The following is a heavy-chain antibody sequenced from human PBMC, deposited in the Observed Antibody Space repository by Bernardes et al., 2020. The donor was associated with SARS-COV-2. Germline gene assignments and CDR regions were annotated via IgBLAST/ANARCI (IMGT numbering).Heavy chain of an antibody. V-gene: IGHV1-2*04. CDR1: GYTFTGYY. CDR2: INPNSGGT. D-gene: IGHD6-19*01. CDR3: AREESSGWYGYYSYVMDV. Sequence: ASVKVSCKASGYTFTGYYIHWVRQAPGQGLEWMGWINPNSGGTNYAQKFQGWVTMTRDTSISTAYMELSRLRSDDTAVYYCAREESSGWYGYYSYVMDVWGQGTTVTVSS. J-gene: IGHJ6*02.